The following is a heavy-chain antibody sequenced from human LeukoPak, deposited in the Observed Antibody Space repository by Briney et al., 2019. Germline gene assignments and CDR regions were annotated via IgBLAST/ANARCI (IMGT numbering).Heavy chain of an antibody. CDR3: SRVKATAGYYYGMDV. CDR2: IYPGDSDT. D-gene: IGHD6-13*01. V-gene: IGHV5-51*01. Sequence: GESLKISCKGSGYSFTSYWIGWVRQMPGKGLEWVGIIYPGDSDTRYSLSFQGQVTISADKSISTAYLQWNKLKASDTAMYYCSRVKATAGYYYGMDVWGQGTTVTVSS. CDR1: GYSFTSYW. J-gene: IGHJ6*02.